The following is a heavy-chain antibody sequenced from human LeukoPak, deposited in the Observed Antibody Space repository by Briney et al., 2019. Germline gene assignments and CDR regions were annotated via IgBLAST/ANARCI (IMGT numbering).Heavy chain of an antibody. J-gene: IGHJ4*02. Sequence: TSETLSLTCTVSGGSISSGSYYWSWIRQPAGKGLEWIGRIYTSGSTNYNPSLKSRVTISVDTSKNQFSLTLSSVTAADTAVYYCARGLTYCSSSSCLQGEWGQGTLVTVSS. D-gene: IGHD2-15*01. CDR2: IYTSGST. CDR1: GGSISSGSYY. V-gene: IGHV4-61*02. CDR3: ARGLTYCSSSSCLQGE.